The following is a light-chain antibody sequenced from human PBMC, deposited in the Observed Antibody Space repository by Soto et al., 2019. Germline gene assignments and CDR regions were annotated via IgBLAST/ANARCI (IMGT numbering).Light chain of an antibody. Sequence: QSVLTQPPSVSGAPGQRVTISCTGSSSNIGAGYDVHWYQQLPGTAPKLLIYGNSNRPSGVPDRFSGSKSCTSASLAITGLHAEDEDDYYCQSYDSSLSALFGVVTKITVL. J-gene: IGLJ2*01. CDR1: SSNIGAGYD. V-gene: IGLV1-40*01. CDR3: QSYDSSLSAL. CDR2: GNS.